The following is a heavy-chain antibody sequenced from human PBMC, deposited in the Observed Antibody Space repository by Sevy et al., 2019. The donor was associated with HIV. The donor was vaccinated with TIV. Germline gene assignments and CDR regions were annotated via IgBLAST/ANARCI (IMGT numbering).Heavy chain of an antibody. J-gene: IGHJ3*02. V-gene: IGHV3-9*01. CDR3: AKDIHYYDSSGLLLGAFDI. Sequence: GGSPRLSCAASGFTFDDYAMHWVRQAPGKGLEWVSGISWNSGSIGYADSVKGRFTISRDNAKNSLYLQMNSLRAEDTALYYCAKDIHYYDSSGLLLGAFDIWGQGTMVTVSS. CDR2: ISWNSGSI. D-gene: IGHD3-22*01. CDR1: GFTFDDYA.